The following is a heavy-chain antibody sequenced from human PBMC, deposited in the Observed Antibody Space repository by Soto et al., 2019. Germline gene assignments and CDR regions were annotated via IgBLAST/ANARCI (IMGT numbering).Heavy chain of an antibody. CDR1: GYTFTSYG. Sequence: ASVKVSCKASGYTFTSYGISWVRQAPGQGLQWMGWISAYNGNTNYAQKLQGRVSITTDTSTSTAYMELRSLRSDDTAVYYGARDGSSGYYYGYWGKGTLVTVSS. D-gene: IGHD3-22*01. CDR3: ARDGSSGYYYGY. CDR2: ISAYNGNT. V-gene: IGHV1-18*01. J-gene: IGHJ4*02.